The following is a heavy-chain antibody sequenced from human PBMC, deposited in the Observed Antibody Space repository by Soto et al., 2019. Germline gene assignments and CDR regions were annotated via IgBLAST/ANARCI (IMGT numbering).Heavy chain of an antibody. CDR3: ARVSPAQGGSCSGAVCHIDS. CDR1: GFTFSDHY. CDR2: VRERPHSYTT. J-gene: IGHJ4*02. D-gene: IGHD2-15*01. Sequence: GGSLRLSCAASGFTFSDHYMDWVRQAPGKGLEWVGRVRERPHSYTTEYAASVKGRFTVSRDVSMNLLFLQMNSLKIEDTAVYYCARVSPAQGGSCSGAVCHIDSWGQGTLVTVSS. V-gene: IGHV3-72*01.